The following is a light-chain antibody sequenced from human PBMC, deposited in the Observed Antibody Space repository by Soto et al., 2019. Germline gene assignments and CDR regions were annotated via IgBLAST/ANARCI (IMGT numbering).Light chain of an antibody. CDR3: QQYNNWPQT. J-gene: IGKJ1*01. CDR1: QSVSSN. V-gene: IGKV3-15*01. Sequence: EIVMPQSPATLSVSQGERATLSCRASQSVSSNLAWYQQKPGQAPRLLIYGAFTRSTGIPARFSGSGSGTEFTLTISSLQSEDFAVYYCQQYNNWPQTFGQGTKVEIK. CDR2: GAF.